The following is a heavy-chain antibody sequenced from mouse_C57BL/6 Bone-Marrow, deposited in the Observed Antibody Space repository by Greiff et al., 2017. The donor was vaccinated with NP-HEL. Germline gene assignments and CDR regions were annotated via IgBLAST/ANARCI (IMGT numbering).Heavy chain of an antibody. CDR3: ARRYSKRAMDY. CDR2: ISYDGSN. V-gene: IGHV3-6*01. D-gene: IGHD2-5*01. J-gene: IGHJ4*01. CDR1: GYSITSGYY. Sequence: VQLKESGPGLVKPSQSLSLTCSVTGYSITSGYYWNWIRQFPGNKLEWMGYISYDGSNNYNPSLKNRISITRDTSKNQFFLKLNSVTTEDTATYYCARRYSKRAMDYWGQGTSVTVSS.